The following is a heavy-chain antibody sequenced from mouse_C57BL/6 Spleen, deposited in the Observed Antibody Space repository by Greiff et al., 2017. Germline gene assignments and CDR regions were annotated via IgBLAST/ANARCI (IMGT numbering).Heavy chain of an antibody. D-gene: IGHD2-4*01. Sequence: EVQLVESGGGLVKPGGSLKLSCAASGFTFSSYTMSWVRQTPEKRLEWVATISGGGGNSYYPDSVKGRFTISRDNAKTTLYLQMSSLRSEDTALYYCASHYDYDGAMDYWGQGTSVTVSS. CDR1: GFTFSSYT. CDR2: ISGGGGNS. V-gene: IGHV5-9*01. J-gene: IGHJ4*01. CDR3: ASHYDYDGAMDY.